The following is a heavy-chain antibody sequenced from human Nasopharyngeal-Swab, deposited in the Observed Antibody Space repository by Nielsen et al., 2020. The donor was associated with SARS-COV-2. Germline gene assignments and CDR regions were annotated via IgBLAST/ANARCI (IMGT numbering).Heavy chain of an antibody. D-gene: IGHD3-10*01. J-gene: IGHJ6*03. V-gene: IGHV4-39*07. Sequence: WIRQPPGKGLEWIGLIYSTGSTYYNPSLKSRVTISVGTSKNQFSLRLTSVTAADTAVYYCARVVMVRGVSYYYYMDVWGKGTTVTVSS. CDR2: IYSTGST. CDR3: ARVVMVRGVSYYYYMDV.